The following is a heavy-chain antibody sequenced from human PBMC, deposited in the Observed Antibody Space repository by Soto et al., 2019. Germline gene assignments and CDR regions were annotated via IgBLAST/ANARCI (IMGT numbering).Heavy chain of an antibody. V-gene: IGHV4-31*01. CDR3: ARDSSSSGSYFFDY. J-gene: IGHJ4*02. CDR2: IYYSGRT. D-gene: IGHD3-22*01. Sequence: SETLSLTCTVSGGSISSGGYYWSWIRQHPGKGLEWIAYIYYSGRTYYNPSLKSPVTISVDTSKNQFSLKLSSVTAADTAVYYCARDSSSSGSYFFDYWGQGTLVTVSS. CDR1: GGSISSGGYY.